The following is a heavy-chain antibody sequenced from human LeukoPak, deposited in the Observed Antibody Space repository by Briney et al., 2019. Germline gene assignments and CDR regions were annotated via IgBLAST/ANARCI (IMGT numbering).Heavy chain of an antibody. CDR1: GGSFSGYY. J-gene: IGHJ6*02. D-gene: IGHD2-8*01. Sequence: SETLSLTCAVYGGSFSGYYWGWIRQPPGKGLEWIGEINHSGSTNCNPSLKSRVTISVDTSKNQFSLKLSSVTAADTAVYYCARALMVYAPAMDVWGQGTTVTVSS. CDR3: ARALMVYAPAMDV. V-gene: IGHV4-34*01. CDR2: INHSGST.